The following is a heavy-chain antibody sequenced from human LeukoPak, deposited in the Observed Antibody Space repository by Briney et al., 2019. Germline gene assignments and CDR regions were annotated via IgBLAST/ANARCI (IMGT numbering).Heavy chain of an antibody. J-gene: IGHJ4*02. V-gene: IGHV1-69*01. D-gene: IGHD2-15*01. CDR1: GGTFSSYA. CDR2: IIPIFGTA. CDR3: ARDLQRYCSGGSCYRGPFDY. Sequence: SVKVSCKASGGTFSSYAISWVRQAPGQGLEWMGGIIPIFGTANYARKFQGRVTITADESTSTAYMELSSLRSEDTAVYYCARDLQRYCSGGSCYRGPFDYWGQGTLVTVSS.